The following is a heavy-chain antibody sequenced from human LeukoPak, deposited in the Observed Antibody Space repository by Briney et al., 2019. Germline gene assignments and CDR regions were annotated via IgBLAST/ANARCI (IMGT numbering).Heavy chain of an antibody. J-gene: IGHJ4*02. CDR2: IRYDGSNK. D-gene: IGHD3-10*01. V-gene: IGHV3-30*02. Sequence: GGSLRLSCAASGFTFSSYGMHWVRQAPGKGLEWVAFIRYDGSNKFYADSVKGRFTISRDNPRNTLYLQMNSLRAEDTAVYYCARDRFYGSGSYYTAQFDYWGQGTLVTVSS. CDR3: ARDRFYGSGSYYTAQFDY. CDR1: GFTFSSYG.